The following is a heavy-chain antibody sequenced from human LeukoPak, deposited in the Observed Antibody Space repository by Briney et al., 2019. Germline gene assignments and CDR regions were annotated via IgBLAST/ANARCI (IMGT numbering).Heavy chain of an antibody. J-gene: IGHJ4*02. Sequence: SETLSLTCTVSGGSISSYYWSWIRQPPGKGLEWIGYIYYSGSTNYNPSLKSRVTISVDTSKNQFSLKLSSVTAADTAVYYCARLSWGVLDYWGQGTLVTVSS. CDR3: ARLSWGVLDY. V-gene: IGHV4-59*08. CDR1: GGSISSYY. CDR2: IYYSGST. D-gene: IGHD3-16*01.